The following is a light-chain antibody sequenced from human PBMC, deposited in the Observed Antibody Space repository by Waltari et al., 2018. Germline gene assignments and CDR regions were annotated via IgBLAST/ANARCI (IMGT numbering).Light chain of an antibody. CDR1: QSLVHENGNTY. J-gene: IGKJ1*01. CDR2: QIS. CDR3: MQATRFPRS. Sequence: DIVMTQTPLSSPVTLGQPASISCRSSQSLVHENGNTYLNWYQKRPGQPPRLLIYQISKRFSGVPDRFSGSGSGTEFTLKISRVEPEDVGVYYCMQATRFPRSFGQGTKVEIK. V-gene: IGKV2-24*01.